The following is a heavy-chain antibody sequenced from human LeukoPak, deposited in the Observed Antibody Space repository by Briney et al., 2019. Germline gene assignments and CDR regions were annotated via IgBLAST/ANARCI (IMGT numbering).Heavy chain of an antibody. J-gene: IGHJ4*02. D-gene: IGHD3-9*01. V-gene: IGHV1-69*05. CDR1: GGTFSSYA. CDR2: IIPIFGTA. Sequence: SSVEVSCKASGGTFSSYAISWVRQAPGQGLEWMGGIIPIFGTANYAQKFQGRVTITTDESTSTAYMELSSLRSEDTAVYYCARAYYDILTGFDYWGQGTLVTVSS. CDR3: ARAYYDILTGFDY.